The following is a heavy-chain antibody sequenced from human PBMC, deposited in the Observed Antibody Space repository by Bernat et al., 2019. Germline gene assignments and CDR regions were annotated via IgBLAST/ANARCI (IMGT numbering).Heavy chain of an antibody. CDR1: AFTFNDYA. CDR2: ISGSGGST. Sequence: EVQLLESGGGLVQPGGSLRLSCAASAFTFNDYAMAWVRQAPGKGPEWVSVISGSGGSTKYADSVKGRFTISRDNSKNTLYLQMNSLRAEDTDVYDCAKRRNKWRGITEAFDIWGQGTMVTVSS. D-gene: IGHD1-14*01. J-gene: IGHJ3*02. CDR3: AKRRNKWRGITEAFDI. V-gene: IGHV3-23*01.